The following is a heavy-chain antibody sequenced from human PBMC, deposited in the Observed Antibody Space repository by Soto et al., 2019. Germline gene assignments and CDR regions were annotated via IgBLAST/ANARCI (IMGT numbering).Heavy chain of an antibody. CDR2: ISVSGGST. J-gene: IGHJ4*02. D-gene: IGHD2-15*01. Sequence: GGSLRLSCAASGFTFSSYAMSWVRQAPGKGLEWVSAISVSGGSTYYADSVKGRFTISRDNSKNTLYLQMNSLRAEDTAVYYCATDSLSDCRGGSCYYWGQGTLVTVSS. V-gene: IGHV3-23*01. CDR1: GFTFSSYA. CDR3: ATDSLSDCRGGSCYY.